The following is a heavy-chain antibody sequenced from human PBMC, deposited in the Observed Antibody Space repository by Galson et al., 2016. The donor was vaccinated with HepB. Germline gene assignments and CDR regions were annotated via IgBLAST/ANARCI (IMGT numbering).Heavy chain of an antibody. CDR2: IYWDDDK. Sequence: PALVKPTQTLTLTCTFSGFSLRSNGLGVAWIRQAPGKALEWLALIYWDDDKRFSASLSSRLALTADTSKNQVVLTMTNMDPVDTGTNHCAQLAYHSGSVAEYYLDYWGQGTLVTVSS. CDR3: AQLAYHSGSVAEYYLDY. J-gene: IGHJ4*02. V-gene: IGHV2-5*02. CDR1: GFSLRSNGLG. D-gene: IGHD3-10*01.